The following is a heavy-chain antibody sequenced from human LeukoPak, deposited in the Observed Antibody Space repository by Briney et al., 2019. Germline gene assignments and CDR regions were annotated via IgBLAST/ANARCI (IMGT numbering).Heavy chain of an antibody. D-gene: IGHD5-12*01. Sequence: ASVKVSCKASGYTFTGYYMHWVRQAPGQGLEWMGWINPISGGTNYAQKFQGRVTMTRDTSISTAYMELSRLRSDDTAVYYCARGRYSGYDYVYWGQGTLVTVSS. J-gene: IGHJ4*02. CDR1: GYTFTGYY. V-gene: IGHV1-2*02. CDR2: INPISGGT. CDR3: ARGRYSGYDYVY.